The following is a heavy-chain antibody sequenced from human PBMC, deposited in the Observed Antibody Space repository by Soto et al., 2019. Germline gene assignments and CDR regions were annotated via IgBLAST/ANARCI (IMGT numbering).Heavy chain of an antibody. CDR2: ISSDSSDT. CDR3: ATGQQVRMPDI. V-gene: IGHV3-11*03. Sequence: QVPLLESGGGLVKPGGSLRLSCAASGFTVSGHYMGWIRQPPGKGPEWISFISSDSSDTDHADSVKGRFTISRDNAKNSLYLQMNSLRADDTAVYFCATGQQVRMPDIWGQGTMVTVSS. J-gene: IGHJ3*02. CDR1: GFTVSGHY. D-gene: IGHD6-13*01.